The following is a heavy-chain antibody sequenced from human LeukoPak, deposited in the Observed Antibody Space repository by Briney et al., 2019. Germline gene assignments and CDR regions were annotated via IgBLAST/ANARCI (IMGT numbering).Heavy chain of an antibody. Sequence: RPSETLSLTCAVYGGSFSGYYWSWIRQPPGKGLEWIGEINHSGSTNYNPSLKSRVTISVDTSKNQFSLKLSSVTAADTAVYYCASLPTPLGYYYGMDVWGQGTTVTVSS. CDR2: INHSGST. CDR1: GGSFSGYY. CDR3: ASLPTPLGYYYGMDV. D-gene: IGHD7-27*01. V-gene: IGHV4-34*01. J-gene: IGHJ6*02.